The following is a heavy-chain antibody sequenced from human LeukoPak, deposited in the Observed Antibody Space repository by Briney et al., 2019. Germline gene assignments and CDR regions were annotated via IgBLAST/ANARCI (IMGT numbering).Heavy chain of an antibody. D-gene: IGHD3-3*01. Sequence: SETLSLTCTVSAGSISNYYWSWIRQPPGKGLEWIGYISYSGSTNYNPSLKSRVTISVDTSKNQFSLKLSSVTAADTAVYYCARVITIFGVALYDAFDIWGQGTMVTVSS. V-gene: IGHV4-59*08. J-gene: IGHJ3*02. CDR3: ARVITIFGVALYDAFDI. CDR1: AGSISNYY. CDR2: ISYSGST.